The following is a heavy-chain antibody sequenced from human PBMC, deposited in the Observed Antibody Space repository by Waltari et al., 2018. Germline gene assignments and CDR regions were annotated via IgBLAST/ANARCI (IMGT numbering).Heavy chain of an antibody. CDR3: LRDSSGSHFDY. D-gene: IGHD3-22*01. CDR2: INPKNGDT. V-gene: IGHV1-2*06. J-gene: IGHJ4*02. Sequence: LVQSGAEGKKPGASVKVSCKASGYTFTGYAIRWVRQAPGQGLEWMGRINPKNGDTHYAQNFQGRVALTTDTSTNTAFMELQRLRSDDTAVYYCLRDSSGSHFDYWGQGTLVTVSS. CDR1: GYTFTGYA.